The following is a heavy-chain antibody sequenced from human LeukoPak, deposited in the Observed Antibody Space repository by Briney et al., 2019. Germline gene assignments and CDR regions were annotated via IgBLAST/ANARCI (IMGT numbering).Heavy chain of an antibody. D-gene: IGHD6-19*01. Sequence: GGSLRLSCAASGFTFSSYWMSWVRQAPGKGLEWVANIKQDGSEKYYADSVKGRFTISRDNAKNSLYLQMNSLRAEDTAVYYCARDGIAVYFDYWGQGTLVTVSS. CDR2: IKQDGSEK. V-gene: IGHV3-7*01. CDR3: ARDGIAVYFDY. J-gene: IGHJ4*02. CDR1: GFTFSSYW.